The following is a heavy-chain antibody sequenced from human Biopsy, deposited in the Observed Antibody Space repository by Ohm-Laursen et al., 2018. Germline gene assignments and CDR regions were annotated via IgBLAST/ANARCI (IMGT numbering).Heavy chain of an antibody. CDR1: GGSIKSYY. Sequence: SQTLSLTCTVSGGSIKSYYWNWIRQSPGKGLEWIGFIYYTGHTNYNPSLKSRATISVDTSKNQFSLKVISVTAADTAVYYCARLTGDPSHWGQGILVTVSS. CDR2: IYYTGHT. D-gene: IGHD7-27*01. V-gene: IGHV4-59*01. CDR3: ARLTGDPSH. J-gene: IGHJ4*02.